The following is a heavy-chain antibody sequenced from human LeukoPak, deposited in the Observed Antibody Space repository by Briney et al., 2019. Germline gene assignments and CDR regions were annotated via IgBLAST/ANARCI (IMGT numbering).Heavy chain of an antibody. J-gene: IGHJ6*03. CDR3: ARGSSYDSSGYMDV. V-gene: IGHV4-59*08. Sequence: PSETLSLTCTVSGGSISSYYWSWIRQPPGKGLEWIGYIYYSGSTNYNPSLKSRVTISVDTSKNQFSLKLSSVTAADTAVYYCARGSSYDSSGYMDVWGKGTTVTVSS. CDR2: IYYSGST. CDR1: GGSISSYY. D-gene: IGHD3-22*01.